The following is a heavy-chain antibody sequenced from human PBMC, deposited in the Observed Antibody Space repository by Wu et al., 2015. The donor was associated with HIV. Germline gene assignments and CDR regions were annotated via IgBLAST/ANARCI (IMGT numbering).Heavy chain of an antibody. D-gene: IGHD1-1*01. CDR1: GYIFTIYY. V-gene: IGHV1-2*02. CDR3: AREGGTTGPNFNYYNYMDV. J-gene: IGHJ6*03. Sequence: QVQPVQSGAEVKKPGASVKVSCKTSGYIFTIYYMHWVRQAPGQGLEWMGCVNPNSGATNYAQKFRGRVTMTRDTSISTVSMELSSLTSDDTAVYYCAREGGTTGPNFNYYNYMDVWGTGTTVTVSS. CDR2: VNPNSGAT.